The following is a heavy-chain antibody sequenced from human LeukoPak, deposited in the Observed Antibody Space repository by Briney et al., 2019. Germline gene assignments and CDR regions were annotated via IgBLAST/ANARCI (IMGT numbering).Heavy chain of an antibody. J-gene: IGHJ6*03. V-gene: IGHV1-2*02. CDR2: INPNSGGT. D-gene: IGHD6-13*01. CDR1: RYTFTGYF. Sequence: GASVKVSCKASRYTFTGYFMHWVRQAAGQGLEWMGWINPNSGGTNYAQKFQGRVTMTRDTSISTAYMELSRLRSDDTAVYYCAKVRGIAAAGPYYYYYMDVWGKGTTVTVSS. CDR3: AKVRGIAAAGPYYYYYMDV.